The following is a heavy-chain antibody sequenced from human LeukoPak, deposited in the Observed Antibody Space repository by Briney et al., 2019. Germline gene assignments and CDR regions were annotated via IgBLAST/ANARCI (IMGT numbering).Heavy chain of an antibody. J-gene: IGHJ6*04. V-gene: IGHV3-21*04. CDR1: GFTFSSYS. Sequence: GGSLRLSCAASGFTFSSYSMNWVRQAPGKGLEWVSSISSSSSYIYYADSVKGRFSISRDNSKNMLYLQMNRLRAEDTAVYHCARVRGDYSYGMDVWGKGTTVTVSS. CDR2: ISSSSSYI. CDR3: ARVRGDYSYGMDV. D-gene: IGHD3-10*01.